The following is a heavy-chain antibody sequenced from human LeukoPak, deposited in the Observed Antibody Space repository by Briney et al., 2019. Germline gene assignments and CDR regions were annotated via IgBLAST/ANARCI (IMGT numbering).Heavy chain of an antibody. D-gene: IGHD5-12*01. CDR2: ISYSGST. V-gene: IGHV4-59*01. CDR1: GGSISSYY. J-gene: IGHJ4*02. Sequence: SETLSLTCIISGGSISSYYWSWIRQPPGKGLEWIGYISYSGSTNYSPSLKSRVTISVDTSKKQFSLNLNSVTAADTAIYYCARGARGYPDDNFDYWGQGTLVTVSS. CDR3: ARGARGYPDDNFDY.